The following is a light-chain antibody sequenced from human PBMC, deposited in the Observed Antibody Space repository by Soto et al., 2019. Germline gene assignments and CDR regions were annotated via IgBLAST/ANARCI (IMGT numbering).Light chain of an antibody. CDR2: TSG. V-gene: IGKV1-39*01. Sequence: IHMTQSPSSLSASVGDRITVTCRASQRITTYVNWYQLKPGEAPKLLISTSGTLQRGVPSRFSGSGSGPDFTLTITRLQTADFATYFCQQTYSTPYTFGQGTKLEIK. CDR3: QQTYSTPYT. J-gene: IGKJ2*01. CDR1: QRITTY.